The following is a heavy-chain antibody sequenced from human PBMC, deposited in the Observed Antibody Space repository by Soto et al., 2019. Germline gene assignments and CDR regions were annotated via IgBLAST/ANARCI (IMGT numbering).Heavy chain of an antibody. CDR3: ARPGIRGVPNSAYYGMDV. CDR2: IIPIFGTA. V-gene: IGHV1-69*13. J-gene: IGHJ6*02. CDR1: GYTFSIYA. D-gene: IGHD3-10*01. Sequence: SVKVSGKASGYTFSIYAISGVLQSALQGREWMGGIIPIFGTANYAQKFQGRVTITADESTSTAYMELSSLRSEDTAVYYCARPGIRGVPNSAYYGMDVWGQGTTVTVSS.